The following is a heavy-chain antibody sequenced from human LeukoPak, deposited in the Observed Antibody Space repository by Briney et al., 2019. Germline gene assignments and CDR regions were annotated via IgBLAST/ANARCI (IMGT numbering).Heavy chain of an antibody. CDR3: AREGRFLEWLSNY. Sequence: PSETLSLTCTVSGGSISSSSYYWGWIRQPRGKGLEWIGSIYYSGSTYYNPSLKSRVTISVDTSKNQFSLKLSSVTAADTAVYYCAREGRFLEWLSNYWGQGTLVTVSS. CDR1: GGSISSSSYY. V-gene: IGHV4-39*02. J-gene: IGHJ4*02. CDR2: IYYSGST. D-gene: IGHD3-3*01.